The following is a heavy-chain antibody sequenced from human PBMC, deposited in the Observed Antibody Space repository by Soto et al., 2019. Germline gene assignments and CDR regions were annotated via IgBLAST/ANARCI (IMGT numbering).Heavy chain of an antibody. CDR2: IYYSGST. Sequence: QLQLQESGPGLVKPSETLSLTCTVSGGSISSSSYYWGWIRQPPGKGLEWIGSIYYSGSTYYNPSLKSRVTISVDTSKNRFSLKLSSVTAADTAVYYCARHEYSGSYYVALYYFDYWGQGTLVTVSS. CDR3: ARHEYSGSYYVALYYFDY. J-gene: IGHJ4*02. V-gene: IGHV4-39*01. D-gene: IGHD1-26*01. CDR1: GGSISSSSYY.